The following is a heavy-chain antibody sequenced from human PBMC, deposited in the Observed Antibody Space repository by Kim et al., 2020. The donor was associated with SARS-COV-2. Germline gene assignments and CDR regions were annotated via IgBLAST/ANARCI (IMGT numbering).Heavy chain of an antibody. CDR2: VSASGLRT. J-gene: IGHJ4*02. D-gene: IGHD2-15*01. CDR1: GYTFTNYA. Sequence: LSLTCAASGYTFTNYAMTWVRQAPGMGLEWVAAVSASGLRTYYADSLRGRLTISKDNSKNTVILQMNSLRPEDSAIYYCAKGQSGKRQERYSDYWGQ. V-gene: IGHV3-23*01. CDR3: AKGQSGKRQERYSDY.